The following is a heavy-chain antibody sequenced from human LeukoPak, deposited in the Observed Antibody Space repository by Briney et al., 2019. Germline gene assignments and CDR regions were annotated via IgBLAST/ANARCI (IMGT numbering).Heavy chain of an antibody. D-gene: IGHD5-12*01. CDR2: LHTSGST. CDR1: GGSISSYY. V-gene: IGHV4-4*07. CDR3: ARVSGYDWESFYDY. J-gene: IGHJ4*02. Sequence: SETLSLTCTVSGGSISSYYWSWIRQPAGEGLEWIGRLHTSGSTHYNPSLKSRVTMSVDTSKNQFSLKLSSVTAADTAMYYCARVSGYDWESFYDYWGQGSLVTVSS.